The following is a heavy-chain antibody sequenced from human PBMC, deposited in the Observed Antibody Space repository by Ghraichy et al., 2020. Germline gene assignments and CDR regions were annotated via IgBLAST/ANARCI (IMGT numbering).Heavy chain of an antibody. D-gene: IGHD3-3*01. J-gene: IGHJ6*02. CDR3: ARDREVTIFGASYGMDV. Sequence: SETLSLTCTVSGGSISSYYWSWIRQPPGKGLEWIGYIYYSGSTNYNPSLKSRVTISVDTSKNQFSLKLSSVTAADTAVYYCARDREVTIFGASYGMDVWGQGTTVTVSS. CDR1: GGSISSYY. CDR2: IYYSGST. V-gene: IGHV4-59*01.